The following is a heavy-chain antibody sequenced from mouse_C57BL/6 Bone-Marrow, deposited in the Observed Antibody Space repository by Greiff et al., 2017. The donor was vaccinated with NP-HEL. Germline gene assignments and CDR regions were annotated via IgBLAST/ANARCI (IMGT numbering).Heavy chain of an antibody. Sequence: ALKSRLTISKDTSKNQVFLKIANVDTADTATYYCARIYYGSSSFDYWGQGTTLTVSS. V-gene: IGHV8-8*01. D-gene: IGHD1-1*01. CDR3: ARIYYGSSSFDY. J-gene: IGHJ2*01.